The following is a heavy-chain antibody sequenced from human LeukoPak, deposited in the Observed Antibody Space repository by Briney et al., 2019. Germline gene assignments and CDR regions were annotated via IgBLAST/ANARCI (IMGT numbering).Heavy chain of an antibody. D-gene: IGHD1-1*01. CDR2: IRSNGATA. V-gene: IGHV3-23*01. CDR1: GFSFSSFA. J-gene: IGHJ4*02. CDR3: AGGQEFDDGVFDS. Sequence: GGSLRLSCAASGFSFSSFAMTWVRQAPGKGLEWVSAIRSNGATAYNADSVKGRFTISRDNSKNTVYLQMNSLRVEDTALYYCAGGQEFDDGVFDSWGQGTLVTVSS.